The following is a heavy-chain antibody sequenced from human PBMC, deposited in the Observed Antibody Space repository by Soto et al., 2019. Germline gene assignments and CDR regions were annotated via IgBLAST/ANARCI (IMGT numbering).Heavy chain of an antibody. CDR2: IIPILNTA. Sequence: QVHLVQSGAEVKKPGSSVRVSCKTSGGTFSSYSFTWVRQAPGQGLEWMGEIIPILNTANFAQKFQSRVTITADEPTSTVYIDLSSLSPDDTAVYYCARVDYDSTYGFYYYGLDVWGQGTTVTVSS. CDR3: ARVDYDSTYGFYYYGLDV. CDR1: GGTFSSYS. V-gene: IGHV1-69*01. J-gene: IGHJ6*02. D-gene: IGHD3-10*01.